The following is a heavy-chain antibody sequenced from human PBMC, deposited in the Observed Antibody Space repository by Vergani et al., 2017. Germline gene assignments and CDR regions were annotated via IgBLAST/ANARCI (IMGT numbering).Heavy chain of an antibody. CDR2: IYYSWST. Sequence: QLQLQESGPGLVKPSATLSLTCSVSGASIRSSNYYWGWIRQPPGKVLEWFASIYYSWSTYYNPSLKSRVTISVDTSKNQFSLKLSSVTAADTAVYFCARHSXVEWLVKLGWIDPWGQGILVTVSS. V-gene: IGHV4-39*01. D-gene: IGHD6-19*01. CDR3: ARHSXVEWLVKLGWIDP. J-gene: IGHJ5*02. CDR1: GASIRSSNYY.